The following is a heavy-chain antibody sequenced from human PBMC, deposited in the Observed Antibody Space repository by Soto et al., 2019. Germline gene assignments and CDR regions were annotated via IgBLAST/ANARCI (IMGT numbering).Heavy chain of an antibody. D-gene: IGHD4-17*01. CDR1: GGTFSTYT. J-gene: IGHJ4*02. CDR3: ARAPYGDRLDY. V-gene: IGHV1-69*02. Sequence: QVQLVQSGAEMKKPGSSVNVSCKASGGTFSTYTITWVRQAPGQGLEWMGRIIPILGMPNYAQKFQGRVTITADKSTNTVYMELNNLRSEDTAVYYCARAPYGDRLDYWGQGTLVPVSS. CDR2: IIPILGMP.